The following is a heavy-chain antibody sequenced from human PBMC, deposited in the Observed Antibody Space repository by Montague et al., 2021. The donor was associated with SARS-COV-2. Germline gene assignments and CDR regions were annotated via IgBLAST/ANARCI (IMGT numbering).Heavy chain of an antibody. CDR3: ARHYIVGKTDYHYATDL. V-gene: IGHV4-39*01. D-gene: IGHD2-15*01. Sequence: SETLSLTCTVSGDSISTSQYYWAWIRQPPGKGLEWIGTTYYTGSTYYNPSLKSRVTMSEDTSKNQFSLRLSSVTAADTAVYYCARHYIVGKTDYHYATDLWGRGTTVTVSS. CDR2: TYYTGST. J-gene: IGHJ6*02. CDR1: GDSISTSQYY.